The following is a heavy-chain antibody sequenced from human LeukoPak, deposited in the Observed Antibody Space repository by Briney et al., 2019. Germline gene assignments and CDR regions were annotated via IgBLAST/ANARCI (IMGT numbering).Heavy chain of an antibody. Sequence: SETLSLTGAVSDDSFSSHYWTWIRQPPGKGLEWSGYISYIGSTNYNPSLKSRVTISIDTSKNQFSLKLSSVTAADTAVYYCARDLVTVTKGFDIWGQGTMVSVSS. J-gene: IGHJ3*02. CDR3: ARDLVTVTKGFDI. CDR2: ISYIGST. CDR1: DDSFSSHY. V-gene: IGHV4-59*11. D-gene: IGHD4-17*01.